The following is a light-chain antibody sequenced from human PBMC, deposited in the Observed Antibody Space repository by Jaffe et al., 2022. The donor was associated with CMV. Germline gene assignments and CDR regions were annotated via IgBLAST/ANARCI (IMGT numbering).Light chain of an antibody. CDR1: SVGSKS. CDR3: QVWDTSSDQLV. CDR2: YDN. Sequence: SYVLTQPPSVSVAPGETARITCGGDSVGSKSVHWYQQRPGQAPLLVLYYDNDRPSGIPERFSGSNSGNTATLTITRAEAGDEADYYCQVWDTSSDQLVFGGGTKLTVL. V-gene: IGLV3-21*04. J-gene: IGLJ2*01.